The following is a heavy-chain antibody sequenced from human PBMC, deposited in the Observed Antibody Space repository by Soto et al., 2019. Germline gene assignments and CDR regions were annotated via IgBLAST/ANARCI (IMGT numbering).Heavy chain of an antibody. D-gene: IGHD4-17*01. J-gene: IGHJ6*02. CDR2: INPEGTST. CDR3: ARDQVTKFHYFYSMDV. V-gene: IGHV3-74*01. CDR1: GFTFSTYC. Sequence: PXGSLRLSCAASGFTFSTYCMHWVRQAPGKGLVWVSRINPEGTSTSYADSVKGRFSISRDNAKKTLYLRVNSLRGEDTAVYYCARDQVTKFHYFYSMDVWGQGTTVTVSS.